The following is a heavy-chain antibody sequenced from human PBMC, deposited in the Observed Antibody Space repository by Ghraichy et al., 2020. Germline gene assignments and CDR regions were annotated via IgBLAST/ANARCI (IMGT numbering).Heavy chain of an antibody. CDR1: GGSVSSSSYY. D-gene: IGHD4-23*01. V-gene: IGHV4-61*01. Sequence: QTLSLTCTVSGGSVSSSSYYWNWIRLPPGKGLEWIGFVYHSGSTNYNPSLRSRVTMSVDTSKNQFSLKLSSVTAADTAVYYCARALWGYGGNSLDYWGQGALVTVSS. CDR2: VYHSGST. CDR3: ARALWGYGGNSLDY. J-gene: IGHJ4*02.